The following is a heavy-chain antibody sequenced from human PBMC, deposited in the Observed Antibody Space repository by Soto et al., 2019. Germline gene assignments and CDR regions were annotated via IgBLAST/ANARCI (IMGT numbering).Heavy chain of an antibody. J-gene: IGHJ4*02. V-gene: IGHV3-23*01. CDR3: EKVGGYDSGFF. Sequence: GGSLRLSCAASGFTFSSYAMSWVRQAPGKGLEWVSAISGSGGSTYYADSVKGRFTISRDNSKNTLYLQMNSLRAEDTAVYYCEKVGGYDSGFFWGQGTLVTVSS. CDR1: GFTFSSYA. CDR2: ISGSGGST. D-gene: IGHD5-12*01.